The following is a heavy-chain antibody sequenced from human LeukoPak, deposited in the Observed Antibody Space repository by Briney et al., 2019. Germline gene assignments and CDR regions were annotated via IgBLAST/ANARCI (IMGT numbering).Heavy chain of an antibody. D-gene: IGHD6-19*01. Sequence: SETLSLTCTVSGGSISSYYWSWIRQPPGKGLEWIGYIYYSGSTNYNPSLKSRVTISVDTSKNQFSLKLSSVTAADTAVYYCARDYSSEDYWGQGTLVTVSS. CDR1: GGSISSYY. CDR2: IYYSGST. V-gene: IGHV4-59*12. CDR3: ARDYSSEDY. J-gene: IGHJ4*02.